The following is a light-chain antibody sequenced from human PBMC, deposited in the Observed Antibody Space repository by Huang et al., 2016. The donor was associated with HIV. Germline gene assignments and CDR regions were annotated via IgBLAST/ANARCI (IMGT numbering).Light chain of an antibody. Sequence: EIVLKQSPATLSLSPGERATLSCRASQRVSSYLDWSKQRPGQAPRRRSYDASKRGTGIPARFSGRGAGTDFTRTISRLEPEDVAVYYCQQRSNWPPLTFGGGTKVEIK. CDR2: DAS. CDR3: QQRSNWPPLT. V-gene: IGKV3-11*01. CDR1: QRVSSY. J-gene: IGKJ4*01.